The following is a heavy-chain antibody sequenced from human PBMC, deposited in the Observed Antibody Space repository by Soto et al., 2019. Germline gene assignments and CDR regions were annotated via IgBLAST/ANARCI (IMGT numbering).Heavy chain of an antibody. CDR3: AKDLYDFWSGYYPRRARATGY. CDR2: ISGSGGST. CDR1: GFTFSSYA. V-gene: IGHV3-23*01. Sequence: PGGSLRLSCAASGFTFSSYAMSWVRQAPGKGLEWVSAISGSGGSTYYADSVKGRFTISRDNSKNTLYLQMNSLRAEDTAVYYCAKDLYDFWSGYYPRRARATGYWGQGTLVTVSS. D-gene: IGHD3-3*01. J-gene: IGHJ4*02.